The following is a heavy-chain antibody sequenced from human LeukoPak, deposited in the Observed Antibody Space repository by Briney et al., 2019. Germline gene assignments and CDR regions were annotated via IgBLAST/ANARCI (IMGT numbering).Heavy chain of an antibody. V-gene: IGHV4-34*01. Sequence: SETLSLTCAVYGGSFNGYYWSWIRQPPGKGLEWIGEINHSGSTNYNPSLKSRVTISVDTSKNQFSLMLSSVTAADTAVYYCARLTSSGWYFRHGMDVWGQGTTITVSS. CDR3: ARLTSSGWYFRHGMDV. J-gene: IGHJ6*02. CDR1: GGSFNGYY. D-gene: IGHD6-19*01. CDR2: INHSGST.